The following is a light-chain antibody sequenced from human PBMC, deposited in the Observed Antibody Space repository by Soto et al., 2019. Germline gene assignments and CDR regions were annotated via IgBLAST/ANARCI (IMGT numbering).Light chain of an antibody. CDR3: QHYNDYSRM. CDR2: KAS. J-gene: IGKJ1*01. Sequence: DIQMTQSPSTLSASIGDRVTITCRASQSVDTWLAWYQQKPGKAPKLLIYKASSLQTGAPSRFSGSGSGTEFTLTISSLQPDDFVTYYCQHYNDYSRMFGQGTKVEIK. CDR1: QSVDTW. V-gene: IGKV1-5*03.